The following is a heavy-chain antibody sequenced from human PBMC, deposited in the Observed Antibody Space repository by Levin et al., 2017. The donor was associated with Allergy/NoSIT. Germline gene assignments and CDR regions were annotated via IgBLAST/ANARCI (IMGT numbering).Heavy chain of an antibody. Sequence: SVKVSCKASGGTFSSYAISWVRQAPGQGLEWMGGIIPIFGTANYAQKFQGRVTITADKSTSTAYMELSSLRSEDTAVYYCAIRDGYNYGGPYYFDYWGQGILVTVSS. D-gene: IGHD5-24*01. CDR3: AIRDGYNYGGPYYFDY. J-gene: IGHJ4*02. CDR1: GGTFSSYA. CDR2: IIPIFGTA. V-gene: IGHV1-69*06.